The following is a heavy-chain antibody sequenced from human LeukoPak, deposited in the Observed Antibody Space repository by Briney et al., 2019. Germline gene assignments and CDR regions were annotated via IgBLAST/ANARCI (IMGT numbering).Heavy chain of an antibody. CDR1: GGSISSGSYY. V-gene: IGHV4-61*02. Sequence: SQTLSLTCTVSGGSISSGSYYWSWIRQPAGKGLEWIGRIYTSGNTNYNPSLKSRVTISVDTSKNQFSLKLSSVTAADTAVYYCAKGEAGWFDPWGQGTLVTVSS. CDR2: IYTSGNT. D-gene: IGHD1-26*01. J-gene: IGHJ5*02. CDR3: AKGEAGWFDP.